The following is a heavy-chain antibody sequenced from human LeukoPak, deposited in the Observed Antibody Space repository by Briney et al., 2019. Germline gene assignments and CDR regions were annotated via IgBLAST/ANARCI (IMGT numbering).Heavy chain of an antibody. CDR1: GFTFSSYG. V-gene: IGHV3-33*01. D-gene: IGHD4-17*01. CDR3: ARSPYGDYYYFDY. J-gene: IGHJ4*02. Sequence: GGSLRLSCAASGFTFSSYGMPWVRQAPGKGLEWVAVIWYDGSNKYYADSVKGRFTISRDNSKNTLYLQMNSLRAEDTAVYYCARSPYGDYYYFDYWGQGTLVTVSS. CDR2: IWYDGSNK.